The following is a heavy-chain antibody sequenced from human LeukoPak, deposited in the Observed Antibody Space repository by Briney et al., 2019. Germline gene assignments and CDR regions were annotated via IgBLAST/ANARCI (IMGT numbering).Heavy chain of an antibody. V-gene: IGHV3-7*03. CDR3: AKGRGLVSPDDH. D-gene: IGHD3/OR15-3a*01. J-gene: IGHJ4*02. Sequence: GGSLRLSCAASGFTFSSYWMSWVRQAPGKGLEWVANIRQDGSVQNYVDSVKGRLTISRDNPKNSVYLQMNSLKAEDTAVYYCAKGRGLVSPDDHWGQGTLVTVSS. CDR1: GFTFSSYW. CDR2: IRQDGSVQ.